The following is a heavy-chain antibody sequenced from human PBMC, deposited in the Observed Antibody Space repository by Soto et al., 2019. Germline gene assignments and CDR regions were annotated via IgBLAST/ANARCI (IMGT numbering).Heavy chain of an antibody. Sequence: SETLSLTCTVSGGPISSGGYYWSWIRQHPGKGLEWIGYIYYSGSTYYNPSLKSRVTISVDTSKNQFSLKLSSVTAADTAVYYCAREGSSIGMDVWGQGTTVTVS. J-gene: IGHJ6*02. V-gene: IGHV4-31*03. D-gene: IGHD6-6*01. CDR3: AREGSSIGMDV. CDR1: GGPISSGGYY. CDR2: IYYSGST.